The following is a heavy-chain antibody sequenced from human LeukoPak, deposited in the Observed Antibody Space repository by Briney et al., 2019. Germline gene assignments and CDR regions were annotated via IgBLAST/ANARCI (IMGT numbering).Heavy chain of an antibody. J-gene: IGHJ4*02. Sequence: ASVKVSCKASGYTFTSYGISWVRQAPGQWLEWMGWISAYNGNTNYAQKLQGRVTMTTDTSTSTAYMELRSLRSDDTAVYYCARGYLSDIVVVPAAFDYWGQGTLVTVSS. D-gene: IGHD2-2*01. V-gene: IGHV1-18*01. CDR2: ISAYNGNT. CDR3: ARGYLSDIVVVPAAFDY. CDR1: GYTFTSYG.